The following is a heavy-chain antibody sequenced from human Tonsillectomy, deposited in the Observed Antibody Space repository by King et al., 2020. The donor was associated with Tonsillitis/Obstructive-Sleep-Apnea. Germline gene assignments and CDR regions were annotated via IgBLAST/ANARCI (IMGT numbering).Heavy chain of an antibody. CDR2: IYYSGST. CDR1: GGSISSSNYY. CDR3: ARLRGQLERLTPFDY. V-gene: IGHV4-39*01. J-gene: IGHJ4*02. Sequence: QLQESGPGLVKPSETLSLTCTVSGGSISSSNYYWGWIRQPPGKGLEWIGSIYYSGSTYYNPALKSPVTISVDTSKNQFSLKLSSVTAADTAVYYCARLRGQLERLTPFDYWGQGTLVTVSS. D-gene: IGHD1-1*01.